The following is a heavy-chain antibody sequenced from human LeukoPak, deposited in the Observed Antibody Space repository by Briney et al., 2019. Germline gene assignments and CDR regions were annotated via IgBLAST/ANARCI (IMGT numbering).Heavy chain of an antibody. Sequence: PSETLSLTCTVSGGSISSYYWGWIRQPPGKGLEWIGSIYYSGSTYYNPSLKSRVTISVDTSKNQFSLKLSSVTAADTAVYYCARRHITGTTSFDYWGQGTLVTVSS. CDR2: IYYSGST. D-gene: IGHD1-20*01. CDR3: ARRHITGTTSFDY. CDR1: GGSISSYY. V-gene: IGHV4-39*01. J-gene: IGHJ4*02.